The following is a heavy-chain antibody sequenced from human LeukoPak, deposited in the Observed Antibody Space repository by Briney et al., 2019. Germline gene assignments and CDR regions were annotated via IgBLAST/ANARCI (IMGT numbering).Heavy chain of an antibody. J-gene: IGHJ4*02. CDR1: VFTFSKCW. V-gene: IGHV3-74*01. CDR2: INTDGTVT. CDR3: ATKQWLAPPPDS. D-gene: IGHD6-19*01. Sequence: GGSLRLSCAASVFTFSKCWMRWVSQAPGKGLESVSRINTDGTVTTYADSVKGRFTVSRDNADNTMFLQMNSVRDEDTAVYYCATKQWLAPPPDSWGQGTPVTVSS.